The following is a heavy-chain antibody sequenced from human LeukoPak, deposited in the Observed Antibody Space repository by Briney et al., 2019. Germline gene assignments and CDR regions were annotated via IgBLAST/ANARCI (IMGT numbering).Heavy chain of an antibody. V-gene: IGHV1-2*02. CDR2: INPYSGGT. CDR3: ARLGLTVTSDIDW. D-gene: IGHD4-17*01. Sequence: ASVKVSCKASGSTFIDYYIHWVRQAPGQGLEWMGWINPYSGGTNYAQKFQGRVTMTRDTSISTAYMELNSLRSDDTAVYYCARLGLTVTSDIDWWGQGTLVTVSS. CDR1: GSTFIDYY. J-gene: IGHJ4*02.